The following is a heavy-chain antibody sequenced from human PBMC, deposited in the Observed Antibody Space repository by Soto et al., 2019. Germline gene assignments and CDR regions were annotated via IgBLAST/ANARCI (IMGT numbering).Heavy chain of an antibody. CDR3: AGGGTGGRAFDI. V-gene: IGHV6-1*01. CDR1: GDSVSSNIAA. J-gene: IGHJ3*02. Sequence: SQTLSLTCAISGDSVSSNIAAWNWIRQSPSRGLEWLGRTYYRSKWYNDYAVSVKSRLIINPETSKNQFSLQLKSVTLEDTAVYYCAGGGTGGRAFDIWGQGTMVTVSS. D-gene: IGHD7-27*01. CDR2: TYYRSKWYN.